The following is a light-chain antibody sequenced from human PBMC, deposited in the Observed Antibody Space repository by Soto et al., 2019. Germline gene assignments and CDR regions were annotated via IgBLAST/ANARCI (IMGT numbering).Light chain of an antibody. CDR1: QSVSSN. CDR2: AAS. Sequence: EIVFTQPPGTLSSSPGERATLSCRASQSVSSNYLVWYQQKPGQAPRLLIYAASTRATGIPARFSGSGSGTDFTLTSSSLQSEDFAVYYCQRYYNWPSFGPGTKVDIK. CDR3: QRYYNWPS. J-gene: IGKJ3*01. V-gene: IGKV3-15*01.